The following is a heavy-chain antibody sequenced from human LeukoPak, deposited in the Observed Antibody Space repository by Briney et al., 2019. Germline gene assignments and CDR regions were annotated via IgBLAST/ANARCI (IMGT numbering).Heavy chain of an antibody. CDR1: GFTFSSYG. J-gene: IGHJ3*02. V-gene: IGHV3-30*02. CDR3: ARVVVHAFDI. D-gene: IGHD3-22*01. Sequence: PGRSLRLSCAASGFTFSSYGMHWVRQAPGKGLEWVAFIRYDGSNKYYADSVKGRFTISRDNSKNTLYLQMNSLRAEDTAVYYCARVVVHAFDIWGQGTMVTVSS. CDR2: IRYDGSNK.